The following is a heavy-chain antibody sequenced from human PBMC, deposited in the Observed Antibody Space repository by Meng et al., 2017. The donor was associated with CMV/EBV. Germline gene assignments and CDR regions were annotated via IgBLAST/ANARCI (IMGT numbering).Heavy chain of an antibody. Sequence: FGDYGMGWVRRAPGKGLEWVTGIDWNGDSTGYADSVKGRFTISRDNAKNSLYLQMRSLREEDTAFYYCVRGAGDHYDSSAYYNFNYWGQGTLVTVSS. J-gene: IGHJ4*02. D-gene: IGHD3-22*01. CDR2: IDWNGDST. CDR3: VRGAGDHYDSSAYYNFNY. CDR1: FGDYG. V-gene: IGHV3-20*03.